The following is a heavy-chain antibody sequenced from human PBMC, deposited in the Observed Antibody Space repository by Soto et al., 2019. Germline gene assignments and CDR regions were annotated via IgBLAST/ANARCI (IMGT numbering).Heavy chain of an antibody. J-gene: IGHJ5*02. CDR3: ARGSFWSGYFRGWFDP. V-gene: IGHV4-34*01. CDR2: INHSGST. Sequence: PSETLSLTCAVYGGSFSGYYWSWIRQPPGKGLERIGEINHSGSTNYNPSLKSRVTISVDTSKNQFSLKLSSVTAADTAVYYCARGSFWSGYFRGWFDPWGQGTLVTVSS. D-gene: IGHD3-3*01. CDR1: GGSFSGYY.